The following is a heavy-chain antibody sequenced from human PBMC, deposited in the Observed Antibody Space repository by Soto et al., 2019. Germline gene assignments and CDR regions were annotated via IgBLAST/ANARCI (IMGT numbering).Heavy chain of an antibody. V-gene: IGHV4-59*01. CDR1: GGSISSYY. CDR3: ARRYGYGTFDI. Sequence: PEETLSLTCTVSGGSISSYYWSWIRQPPGKGLEWIGYIYYSGSTNYNPSLKSRVTISVDTSKNQFSLKLSSVTAADTAVYYCARRYGYGTFDIWGQGTMVTVSS. D-gene: IGHD5-18*01. J-gene: IGHJ3*02. CDR2: IYYSGST.